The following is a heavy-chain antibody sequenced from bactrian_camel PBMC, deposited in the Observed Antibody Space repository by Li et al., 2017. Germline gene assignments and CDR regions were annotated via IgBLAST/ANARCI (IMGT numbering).Heavy chain of an antibody. V-gene: IGHV3S40*01. Sequence: VQLVESGGGSVQAGGSLRLSCAASGYSSNTFCMGWFRRVPGKEREGVAVIYAGGDRTSYSDSVKGRFTISQDNNAKNTVYLQMNSLKPEDTAVYYCAADMGWWGAYNYWGQGTQVTVS. J-gene: IGHJ4*01. D-gene: IGHD5*01. CDR3: AADMGWWGAYNY. CDR1: GYSSNTFC. CDR2: IYAGGDRT.